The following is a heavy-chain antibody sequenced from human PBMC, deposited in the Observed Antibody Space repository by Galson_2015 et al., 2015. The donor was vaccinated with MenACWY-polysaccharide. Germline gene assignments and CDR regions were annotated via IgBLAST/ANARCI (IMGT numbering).Heavy chain of an antibody. J-gene: IGHJ6*02. D-gene: IGHD6-13*01. CDR3: ARGGSSWPYYYYGMDV. V-gene: IGHV4-34*01. CDR1: GGSFSGYY. CDR2: INHSGST. Sequence: ETLSLTCAVYGGSFSGYYWSWIRQPPGKGLERIGEINHSGSTNYNPSLKSRVTISVDTSKNQFSLKLSSVTAADTAVYYCARGGSSWPYYYYGMDVWGQGTTVTVSS.